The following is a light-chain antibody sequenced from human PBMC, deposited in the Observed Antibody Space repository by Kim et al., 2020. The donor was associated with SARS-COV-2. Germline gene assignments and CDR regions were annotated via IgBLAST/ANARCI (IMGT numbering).Light chain of an antibody. CDR1: TLEDKD. Sequence: VSPGQTASITCSGDTLEDKDACWYQQKPSQSPVLVIYQDSKRPSGIPERFSGSNSGNTATLTISGTQAMDEADYYCQAWDSSSAVVFGGGTQLTVL. CDR2: QDS. J-gene: IGLJ2*01. V-gene: IGLV3-1*01. CDR3: QAWDSSSAVV.